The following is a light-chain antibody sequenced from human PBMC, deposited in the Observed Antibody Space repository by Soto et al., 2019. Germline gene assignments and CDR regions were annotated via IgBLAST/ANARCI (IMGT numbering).Light chain of an antibody. V-gene: IGKV4-1*01. J-gene: IGKJ4*01. CDR1: QSLLYNSNNKNY. Sequence: DIVMTQSPDSLAVSLGERATINCKSSQSLLYNSNNKNYLAWYQQEPGQPPKLLIYWASTRESGVRDRFSGSGSGKDFTLTISTLQAEDVAVYYCHQDYSVPLTFGAGTKVEIK. CDR2: WAS. CDR3: HQDYSVPLT.